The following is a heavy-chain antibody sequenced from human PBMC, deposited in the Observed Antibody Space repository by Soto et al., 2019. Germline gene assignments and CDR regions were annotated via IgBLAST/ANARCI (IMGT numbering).Heavy chain of an antibody. CDR1: GDTFKNCV. CDR2: IIPLFGTT. D-gene: IGHD3-10*01. J-gene: IGHJ6*02. Sequence: QVQVVQSGVEVRRPGSSVKVSCKASGDTFKNCVISWVRQAPGQGLEWMGGIIPLFGTTDFAQRFQGRLTITTAESTTTAYMELSRLSSEDTATYDCAAKLGFGKLSVVWGQGTTVIVSS. V-gene: IGHV1-69*01. CDR3: AAKLGFGKLSVV.